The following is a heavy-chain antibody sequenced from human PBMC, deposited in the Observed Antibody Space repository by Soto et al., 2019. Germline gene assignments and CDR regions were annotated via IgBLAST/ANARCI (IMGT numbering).Heavy chain of an antibody. Sequence: EVQLVETGGGLIQPGGSLRLSCAASGFTVSSNYMSWVRQAPGKGLEWVSVIYSGGSTYYADSVKGRFTISRDNSKNTLYLQMISLRAEDTAVYYCARAYSSSWYYFDYWGQGTLVTVSS. V-gene: IGHV3-53*02. CDR2: IYSGGST. J-gene: IGHJ4*02. CDR3: ARAYSSSWYYFDY. D-gene: IGHD6-13*01. CDR1: GFTVSSNY.